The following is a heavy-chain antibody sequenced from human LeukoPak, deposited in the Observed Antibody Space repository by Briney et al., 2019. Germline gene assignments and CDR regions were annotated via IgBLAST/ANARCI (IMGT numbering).Heavy chain of an antibody. CDR3: ARQCSGGSCYSPVWFDP. V-gene: IGHV1-18*01. Sequence: ASVKVSCKASGYTFTSYGISWVRQAPGQGLEWMGWISAYNGNTNYAQKFQGRVTITTDESTSTAYMELSSLRSEDTAVYYCARQCSGGSCYSPVWFDPWGQGTLVTVSS. CDR1: GYTFTSYG. J-gene: IGHJ5*02. D-gene: IGHD2-15*01. CDR2: ISAYNGNT.